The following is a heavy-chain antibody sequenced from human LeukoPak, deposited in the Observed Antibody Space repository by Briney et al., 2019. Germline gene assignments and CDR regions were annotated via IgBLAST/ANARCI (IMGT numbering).Heavy chain of an antibody. D-gene: IGHD3-10*01. Sequence: PSESLSLTCTVSGGSISSSSYYWGWIRQPPGKGLEWIGSIYYSGSTYYNPSLKSRVTISVDTSKNQFSLKLSSVTAADTAVYYCARAEGYYYGSGSYIPYYFDYWGRGTLVTVSS. J-gene: IGHJ4*02. CDR2: IYYSGST. CDR3: ARAEGYYYGSGSYIPYYFDY. V-gene: IGHV4-39*07. CDR1: GGSISSSSYY.